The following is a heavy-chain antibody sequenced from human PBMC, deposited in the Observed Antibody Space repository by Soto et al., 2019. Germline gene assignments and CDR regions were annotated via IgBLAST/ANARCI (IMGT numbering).Heavy chain of an antibody. CDR3: ARGKEGNYDFWSGYLYYYYYYYMDV. Sequence: VKVSCKASGYTFTSYDINGVRQATGQGLEWMGWMNPNSGNTGYAQKFQGRVTMTRNTSISTAYMELSSLRSEDTAVYYCARGKEGNYDFWSGYLYYYYYYYMDVWGKGTTVTVSS. CDR2: MNPNSGNT. V-gene: IGHV1-8*01. CDR1: GYTFTSYD. J-gene: IGHJ6*03. D-gene: IGHD3-3*01.